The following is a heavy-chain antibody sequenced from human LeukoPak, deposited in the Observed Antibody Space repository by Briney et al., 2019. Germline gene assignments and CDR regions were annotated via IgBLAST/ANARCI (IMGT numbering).Heavy chain of an antibody. CDR1: GFTFSSYS. J-gene: IGHJ4*02. V-gene: IGHV3-21*04. Sequence: GGSLRLSCAASGFTFSSYSMNWVRQAPGKGLEWVSSISSSSSYIYYADSVKGRFTISRDNAKTSLYLQMNSLRAEDTAVYYCAKDIYGSGSYYNDYFDYWGQGTLVTVSS. CDR2: ISSSSSYI. CDR3: AKDIYGSGSYYNDYFDY. D-gene: IGHD3-10*01.